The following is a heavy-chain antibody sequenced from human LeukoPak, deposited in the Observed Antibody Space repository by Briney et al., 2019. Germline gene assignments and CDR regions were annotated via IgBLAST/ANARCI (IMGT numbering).Heavy chain of an antibody. Sequence: ASVKFSCKASGGTFSSYAISWVRQAPGQGLEWMGRIIPILGIASHAQKFQGRVTITADKSTSRAYMELSSLRSEDTAVYYCARDRTTVITRDAFDIWGQGTKVTVSS. CDR1: GGTFSSYA. D-gene: IGHD4-23*01. J-gene: IGHJ3*02. CDR2: IIPILGIA. CDR3: ARDRTTVITRDAFDI. V-gene: IGHV1-69*04.